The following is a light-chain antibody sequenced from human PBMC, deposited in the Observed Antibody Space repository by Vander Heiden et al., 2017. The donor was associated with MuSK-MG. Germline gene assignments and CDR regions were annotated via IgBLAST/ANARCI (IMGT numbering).Light chain of an antibody. CDR1: QDISSR. Sequence: DIQMTQSPSSVSASVGDRVTITCRASQDISSRLAWYQQKPGKAPNLLIYAASSWQSGVPSRFSGSGSGTDFTLTIGSLQPEDFATYYCQQADSFPRTFGPGTKVDIK. CDR3: QQADSFPRT. CDR2: AAS. V-gene: IGKV1-12*01. J-gene: IGKJ3*01.